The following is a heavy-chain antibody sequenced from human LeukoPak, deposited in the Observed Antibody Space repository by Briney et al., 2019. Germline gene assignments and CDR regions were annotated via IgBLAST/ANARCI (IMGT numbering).Heavy chain of an antibody. V-gene: IGHV3-30*19. D-gene: IGHD6-19*01. CDR3: AREISGWPYYYYYYGMDV. Sequence: PGGSLRLSCVASEFTFSSYGMHWVRQAPGKGLEWVAVISYDGSNKYYADSVKGRFTISRDNSKNTLYLQMNSLRAEDTAVYYCAREISGWPYYYYYYGMDVWGQGTTVTVSS. CDR1: EFTFSSYG. J-gene: IGHJ6*02. CDR2: ISYDGSNK.